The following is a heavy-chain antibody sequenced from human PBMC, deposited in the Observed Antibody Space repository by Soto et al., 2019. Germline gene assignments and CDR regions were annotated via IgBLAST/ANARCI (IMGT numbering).Heavy chain of an antibody. CDR2: INAGNGNT. J-gene: IGHJ4*01. Sequence: ASVKVSCKASGYTLTNHAIHWVRQAPGQRLEWMGWINAGNGNTKYSRKFQGRVTITRDTSASTAYMELSSLRSEDTALYYCARDIYDYGDSPFDYWGQ. V-gene: IGHV1-3*01. D-gene: IGHD4-17*01. CDR3: ARDIYDYGDSPFDY. CDR1: GYTLTNHA.